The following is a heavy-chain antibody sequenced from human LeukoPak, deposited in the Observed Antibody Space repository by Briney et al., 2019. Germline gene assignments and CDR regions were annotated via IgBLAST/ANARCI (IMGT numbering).Heavy chain of an antibody. CDR2: INPSGGST. D-gene: IGHD3-22*01. CDR3: ARDHYDSSGYYYAEYFQH. V-gene: IGHV1-46*01. CDR1: GYTFTSYY. J-gene: IGHJ1*01. Sequence: ASVKVSCKASGYTFTSYYMHWVRQAPGQGLEWMGIINPSGGSTSYAQKFQGRVTITTDESTSTAYMELSSLRSEDTAVYYCARDHYDSSGYYYAEYFQHWGQGTLVTVSS.